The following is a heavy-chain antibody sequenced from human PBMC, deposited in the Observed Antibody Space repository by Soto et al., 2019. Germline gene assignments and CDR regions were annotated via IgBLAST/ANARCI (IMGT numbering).Heavy chain of an antibody. J-gene: IGHJ6*02. CDR2: IIPIFGTA. CDR1: IGTFSSYA. Sequence: VKVAFETSIGTFSSYAISWGRQATGQGLEGMGGIIPIFGTANYAQKFQGRVTITADESTSTAYMELSSLRSEDTAVYYCARVDTAGWSYGMDVWGQGTTVTVSS. D-gene: IGHD5-18*01. V-gene: IGHV1-69*13. CDR3: ARVDTAGWSYGMDV.